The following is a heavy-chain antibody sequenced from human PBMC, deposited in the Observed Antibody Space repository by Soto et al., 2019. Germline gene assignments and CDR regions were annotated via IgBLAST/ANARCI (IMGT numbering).Heavy chain of an antibody. Sequence: QRGGSLRLSCEASGFTFRNYDMHWVRQGTGKGLEWVSGISAAGDPDYAEFVRGRVTISRDNSKNTLYLQMNSLRAEDTAEYYCAKGGRAFPIFGVNVPQYYGMDVWGQGTTVTVSS. V-gene: IGHV3-13*05. D-gene: IGHD3-3*01. CDR1: GFTFRNYD. J-gene: IGHJ6*02. CDR3: AKGGRAFPIFGVNVPQYYGMDV. CDR2: ISAAGDP.